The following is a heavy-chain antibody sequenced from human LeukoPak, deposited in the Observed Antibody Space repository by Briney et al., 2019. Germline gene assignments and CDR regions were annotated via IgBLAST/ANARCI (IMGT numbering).Heavy chain of an antibody. CDR3: AREGGVGATGAFDI. Sequence: GGSLRLSCAASGFTFSSYGMTWVRQAPGKGLEWVSYISSSSSTIYYADSVKGRFTISRDNAKNSLYLQMNSLRAKDTAVYYCAREGGVGATGAFDIWGQGTMVTVSS. V-gene: IGHV3-48*04. D-gene: IGHD1-26*01. CDR2: ISSSSSTI. J-gene: IGHJ3*02. CDR1: GFTFSSYG.